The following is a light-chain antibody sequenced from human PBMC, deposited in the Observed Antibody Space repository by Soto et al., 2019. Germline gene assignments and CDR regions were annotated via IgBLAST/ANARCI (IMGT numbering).Light chain of an antibody. V-gene: IGKV3-15*01. J-gene: IGKJ1*01. CDR2: GAS. Sequence: EIVMTQSPATLSVSPGETATLSCRASQSVSTSLAWYQQKPGQAPRLLISGASTRVTGVPAWFSGSGSETEFTLTISSLQSEDFAVYYCQQYNNWWTFGQGTKVEIK. CDR1: QSVSTS. CDR3: QQYNNWWT.